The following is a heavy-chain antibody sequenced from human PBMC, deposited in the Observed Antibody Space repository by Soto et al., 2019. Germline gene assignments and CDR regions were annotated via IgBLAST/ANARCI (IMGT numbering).Heavy chain of an antibody. CDR3: ARGRNCSSTSCLGSIGPYYYGMDV. J-gene: IGHJ6*02. CDR1: GFTFSSYG. Sequence: GGSLRLSCAASGFTFSSYGMHWVRQAPGKGLEWVAVIWYDGSNKYYADSVKGRFTISRDNSKNTLYLQMNSLRAEDTAAYYCARGRNCSSTSCLGSIGPYYYGMDVWGQGTTVTVFS. V-gene: IGHV3-33*01. D-gene: IGHD2-2*01. CDR2: IWYDGSNK.